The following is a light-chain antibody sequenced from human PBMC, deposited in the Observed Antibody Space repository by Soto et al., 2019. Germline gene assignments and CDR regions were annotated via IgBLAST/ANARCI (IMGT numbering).Light chain of an antibody. Sequence: QSVLTQHASVSWSPGQSITISCTGTSSDVGGYNYVSWYQQHPGNAPKLMIYEVSNRPSGVSNRFSGSNSGNTASLTISGLQAEDEADYYCTSYTSIGPPSVVFGGGTMPTVL. CDR1: SSDVGGYNY. V-gene: IGLV2-14*01. CDR2: EVS. CDR3: TSYTSIGPPSVV. J-gene: IGLJ2*01.